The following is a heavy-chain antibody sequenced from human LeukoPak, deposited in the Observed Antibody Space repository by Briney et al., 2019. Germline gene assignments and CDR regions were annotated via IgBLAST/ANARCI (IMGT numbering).Heavy chain of an antibody. V-gene: IGHV4-59*12. J-gene: IGHJ5*02. CDR3: ARVYYDSSGYPGLDP. CDR1: GGSISSYY. D-gene: IGHD3-22*01. Sequence: SETLSLTCTVSGGSISSYYWSWIRQPPGKGLEWIGHIYYSGSTNYNPSLKSRVTISVDTSKNQFSLKLSSVTAADTAVYYCARVYYDSSGYPGLDPWGQGTLVAVSS. CDR2: IYYSGST.